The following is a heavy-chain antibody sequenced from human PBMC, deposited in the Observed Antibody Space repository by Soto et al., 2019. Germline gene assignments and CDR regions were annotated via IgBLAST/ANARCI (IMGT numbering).Heavy chain of an antibody. CDR3: ARAMDILTGYYVLGPFDY. Sequence: PSETLSLTCTVSGGSISSYYWSWIRQPPGKGLEWIGYIYYSGSTNYNPSLKSRVTISVDTSKNQFSLKLSSVTAADTAVYYCARAMDILTGYYVLGPFDYWGQGTLVTVSS. V-gene: IGHV4-59*01. CDR2: IYYSGST. D-gene: IGHD3-9*01. CDR1: GGSISSYY. J-gene: IGHJ4*02.